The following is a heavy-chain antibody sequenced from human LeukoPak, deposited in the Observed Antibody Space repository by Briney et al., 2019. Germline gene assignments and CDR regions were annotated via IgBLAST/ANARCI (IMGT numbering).Heavy chain of an antibody. CDR1: GGSFSGYY. V-gene: IGHV4-34*01. CDR3: AGGADTY. CDR2: ISHSGTT. Sequence: SETLSLTCAVYGGSFSGYYWTWIRQPPGKGLEWIGEISHSGTTNYNPSLKSRVTISVDTSKNQFSLRLTSVTAADTAVYYCAGGADTYWGQGTLVTVSS. D-gene: IGHD5-18*01. J-gene: IGHJ4*02.